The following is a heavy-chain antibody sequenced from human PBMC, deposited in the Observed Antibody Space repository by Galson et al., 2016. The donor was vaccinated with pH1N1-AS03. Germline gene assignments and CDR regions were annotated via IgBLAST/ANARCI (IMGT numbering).Heavy chain of an antibody. J-gene: IGHJ6*02. CDR2: INPNSGGT. D-gene: IGHD3-10*01. CDR1: GHTFTEYY. Sequence: SVKVSCKASGHTFTEYYMYWVRQAPGRGLEWMGWINPNSGGTKSAQKFQGRVTMTRDTSINTAYMELSSLRSDDTAVYYCARGDYFGSGTYKPYYAMDVCGQGTTVTVS. CDR3: ARGDYFGSGTYKPYYAMDV. V-gene: IGHV1-2*02.